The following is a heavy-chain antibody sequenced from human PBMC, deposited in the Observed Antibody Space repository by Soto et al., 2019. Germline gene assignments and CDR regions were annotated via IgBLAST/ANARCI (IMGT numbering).Heavy chain of an antibody. D-gene: IGHD6-13*01. CDR3: ARGIAPLELDK. CDR2: SFYSGYT. J-gene: IGHJ4*02. V-gene: IGHV4-59*01. Sequence: SETLSLTCSVSGGSTSPYYWSWIRQSPEKGLEWVGFSFYSGYTNYSPSLKSRVTISVDTSKNQLSLKLTSATAADTAVYYCARGIAPLELDKWGQGTQVTVSS. CDR1: GGSTSPYY.